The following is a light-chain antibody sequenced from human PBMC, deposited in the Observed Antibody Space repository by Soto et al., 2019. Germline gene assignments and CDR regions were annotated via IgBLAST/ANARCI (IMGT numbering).Light chain of an antibody. CDR1: QDIRND. CDR2: AVS. V-gene: IGKV1-6*01. CDR3: QQYNSYSQT. Sequence: AIQMTQSPSSLSASVGDRVTITCRASQDIRNDLGWYQQRPGKAPKLLIHAVSTLQSGVPSRFSGSGSGTDFTLTISSLQPDDFATYYCQQYNSYSQTFGQGTKVDI. J-gene: IGKJ1*01.